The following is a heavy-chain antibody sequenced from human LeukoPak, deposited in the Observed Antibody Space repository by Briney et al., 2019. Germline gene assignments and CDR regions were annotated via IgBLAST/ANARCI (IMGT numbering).Heavy chain of an antibody. J-gene: IGHJ4*02. CDR1: GGSISSSSYY. Sequence: PSETLSLTCTVSGGSISSSSYYWGWIRQPPGKGLEWIGSIYHSGSTYYNPSLKSRVTISVDTSKNQFSLKLSSVTAADTAVYYCARDPMAYYYGSGTIFDYWGQGTLVTVSS. CDR3: ARDPMAYYYGSGTIFDY. D-gene: IGHD3-10*01. V-gene: IGHV4-39*07. CDR2: IYHSGST.